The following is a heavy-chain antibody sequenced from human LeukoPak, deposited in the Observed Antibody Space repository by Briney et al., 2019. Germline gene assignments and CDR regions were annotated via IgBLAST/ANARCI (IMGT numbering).Heavy chain of an antibody. Sequence: GASVKVSCKASGYTFTIYGISWVRQAPGQGLGWVGWISAYNGDTNYAQKHQGRDTMTTDTTTSTAYMELRSLRSDDTAVYYCARDLPYDFWSGYGGYFDYWGQGTLVTVSS. CDR2: ISAYNGDT. D-gene: IGHD3-3*01. CDR1: GYTFTIYG. CDR3: ARDLPYDFWSGYGGYFDY. J-gene: IGHJ4*02. V-gene: IGHV1-18*01.